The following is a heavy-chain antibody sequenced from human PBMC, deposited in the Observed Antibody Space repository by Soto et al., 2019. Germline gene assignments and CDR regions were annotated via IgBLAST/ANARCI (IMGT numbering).Heavy chain of an antibody. CDR1: GGSISSSSYY. D-gene: IGHD6-6*01. CDR3: ARPRYSSSNRAFYYYYGMDV. Sequence: SETLSLTCTVSGGSISSSSYYWGWIRQPPGKGLEWIGSIYYSGSTYYNPSLKSRVTISVDTSKNQFSLKLSSVTAADTAVYYCARPRYSSSNRAFYYYYGMDVWGQGTTVTVSS. J-gene: IGHJ6*02. V-gene: IGHV4-39*01. CDR2: IYYSGST.